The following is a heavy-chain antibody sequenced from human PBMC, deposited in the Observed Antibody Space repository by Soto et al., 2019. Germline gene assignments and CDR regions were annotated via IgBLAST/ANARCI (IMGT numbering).Heavy chain of an antibody. D-gene: IGHD4-4*01. J-gene: IGHJ4*02. CDR1: GGSISSYY. V-gene: IGHV4-59*01. Sequence: QVQLQESGPGLVKPSETLSLTCTVSGGSISSYYWSWIRQPPGKGLEWIGYIYYSGSTNYNPSLKSRVTMSVDTSKNQFSLKLSSVTAADTAVYYCARGSVTLDYWGQGTLVTVSS. CDR3: ARGSVTLDY. CDR2: IYYSGST.